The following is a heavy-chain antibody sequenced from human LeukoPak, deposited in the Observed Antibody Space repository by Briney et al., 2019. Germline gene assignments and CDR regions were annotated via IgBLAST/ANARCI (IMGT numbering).Heavy chain of an antibody. CDR3: ARASIDMIVVPTGFDP. D-gene: IGHD3-22*01. V-gene: IGHV1-69*13. Sequence: SVKVSCKASGYTFNNHYMYWVRQAPGQGLEWMGGIIPIFGTANYAQKFQGRVTITADESTSTAYMELSSLRSEDTAVYYCARASIDMIVVPTGFDPWGQGTLVTVSS. J-gene: IGHJ5*02. CDR2: IIPIFGTA. CDR1: GYTFNNHY.